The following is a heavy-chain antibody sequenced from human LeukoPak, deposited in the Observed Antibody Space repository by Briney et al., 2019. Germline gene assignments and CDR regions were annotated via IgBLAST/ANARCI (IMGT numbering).Heavy chain of an antibody. CDR1: GGTFSSYA. CDR3: ARAEVVPAAILELDAFDI. Sequence: GASVKVSCKASGGTFSSYAISWVRQAPGQGLEWMGRIIPILGIANYAQKFQGRVTITADKSTSTAYMELSSLRSEDTAVYYCARAEVVPAAILELDAFDIWGQGTMVTVSS. D-gene: IGHD2-2*02. J-gene: IGHJ3*02. V-gene: IGHV1-69*04. CDR2: IIPILGIA.